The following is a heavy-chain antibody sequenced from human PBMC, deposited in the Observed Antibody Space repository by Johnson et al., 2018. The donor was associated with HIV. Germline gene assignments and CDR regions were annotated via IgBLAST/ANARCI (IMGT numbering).Heavy chain of an antibody. J-gene: IGHJ3*02. CDR2: ISYDGSNK. V-gene: IGHV3-30-3*01. CDR3: ARERYCSSTSCYFSRPPDAFDI. CDR1: GFTFSSFA. Sequence: QVQLVESGGRVVQPGTSLRLSCAASGFTFSSFAMHWVRQAPGKGLEWMAFISYDGSNKYFTDSVRGRFTISSDNSKNTLYLQMNSLRAEDTAVYYCARERYCSSTSCYFSRPPDAFDIWGQGTMVTVSS. D-gene: IGHD2-2*01.